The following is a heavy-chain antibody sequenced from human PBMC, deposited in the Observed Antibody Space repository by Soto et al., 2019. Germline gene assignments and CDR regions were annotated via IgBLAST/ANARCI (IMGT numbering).Heavy chain of an antibody. J-gene: IGHJ4*02. CDR3: AKRHSCSGRSPTLINY. CDR2: VGGGGDNT. D-gene: IGHD3-10*02. Sequence: EVQLLESGGGLVQPGGSLRLSCAASGFTFSSYSMNWVRQAPGKGLEWVASVGGGGDNTFYEDSVKGRFTISRDDSQNTLYLHMNSLRAEDTDVYFCAKRHSCSGRSPTLINYWGQGTLVTVSS. CDR1: GFTFSSYS. V-gene: IGHV3-23*01.